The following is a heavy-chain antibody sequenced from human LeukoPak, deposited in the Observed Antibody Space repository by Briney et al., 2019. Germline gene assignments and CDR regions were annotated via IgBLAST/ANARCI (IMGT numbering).Heavy chain of an antibody. Sequence: GGSLRLSCAASAFTFSSYSMNWVRQAPGKGLEWVSSISSSSSYIYYADSVKGRFTISRDNAKNSLYLQMNSLRAEDTAVYYCARGFLVLHDIDYWGQGTLVTVSS. CDR2: ISSSSSYI. CDR3: ARGFLVLHDIDY. CDR1: AFTFSSYS. D-gene: IGHD2/OR15-2a*01. J-gene: IGHJ4*02. V-gene: IGHV3-21*01.